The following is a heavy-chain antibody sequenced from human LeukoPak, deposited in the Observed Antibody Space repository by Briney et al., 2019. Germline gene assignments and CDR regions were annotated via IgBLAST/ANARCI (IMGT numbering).Heavy chain of an antibody. D-gene: IGHD6-19*01. J-gene: IGHJ4*02. Sequence: GGSLRLSCAASGFTFDDYAMHWVRQAPGKGLEWVSGISWNSGSIGYADSVKGRFTISRDNAKNSLYLQMNSLRAEDTAVYYCATIAVAGGWGQGTLVTVSS. CDR3: ATIAVAGG. CDR2: ISWNSGSI. V-gene: IGHV3-9*01. CDR1: GFTFDDYA.